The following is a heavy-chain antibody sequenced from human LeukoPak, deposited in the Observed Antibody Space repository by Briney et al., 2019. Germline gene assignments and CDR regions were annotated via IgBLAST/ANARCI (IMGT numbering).Heavy chain of an antibody. CDR2: ISYDGSNK. Sequence: TGGSLRLSCAASGFTFSSYGMHWVRQAPGKGLEWVAVISYDGSNKYYADSVKGRFTISRDNSKNTLYLQMNSLRAEDTAVYYCANGGYYYDSSTNYYFDYWGQGTLVTVSS. D-gene: IGHD3-22*01. V-gene: IGHV3-30*18. J-gene: IGHJ4*02. CDR3: ANGGYYYDSSTNYYFDY. CDR1: GFTFSSYG.